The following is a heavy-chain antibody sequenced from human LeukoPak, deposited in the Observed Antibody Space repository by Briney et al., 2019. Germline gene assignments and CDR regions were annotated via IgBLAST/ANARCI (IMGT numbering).Heavy chain of an antibody. CDR3: ARGQSSSSLVDP. V-gene: IGHV1-69*13. J-gene: IGHJ5*02. CDR1: GGTFSSYA. Sequence: SVKVSCKASGGTFSSYAISWVRQAPGQGLEWMGGIIPIFGTANYAQKFQGRVTITADESTSTAYMELSSLRSEATAVYYCARGQSSSSLVDPWGQGTLVTVSS. CDR2: IIPIFGTA. D-gene: IGHD6-6*01.